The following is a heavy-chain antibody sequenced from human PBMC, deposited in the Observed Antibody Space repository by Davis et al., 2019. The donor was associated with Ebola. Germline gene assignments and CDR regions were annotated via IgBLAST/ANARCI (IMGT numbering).Heavy chain of an antibody. J-gene: IGHJ4*02. CDR1: GFTFSSYG. CDR2: IWYDGSNK. V-gene: IGHV3-33*01. CDR3: AREGPGYGDYPDY. D-gene: IGHD4-17*01. Sequence: GGSLRLSCAASGFTFSSYGMHWVRQAPGKGLEWVAVIWYDGSNKYYADSVKGRFTISRDNSKNTLYLQMNSLRAEDTAVYYCAREGPGYGDYPDYWGQGTLVTVSS.